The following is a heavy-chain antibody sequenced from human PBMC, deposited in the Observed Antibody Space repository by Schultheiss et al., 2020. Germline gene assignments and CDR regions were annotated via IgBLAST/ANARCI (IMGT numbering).Heavy chain of an antibody. D-gene: IGHD6-13*01. V-gene: IGHV3-66*01. Sequence: CGSLRLSCAASGFTVSSNYMSWVRQAPGKGLEWVSVIYSGGSTYYADSVKGRFTISRDNSKNTLYLQMNSLRAEDTAVYYCAREEYSSSWYGYYYYYGMDVWGQGTTVTVSS. CDR2: IYSGGST. J-gene: IGHJ6*02. CDR3: AREEYSSSWYGYYYYYGMDV. CDR1: GFTVSSNY.